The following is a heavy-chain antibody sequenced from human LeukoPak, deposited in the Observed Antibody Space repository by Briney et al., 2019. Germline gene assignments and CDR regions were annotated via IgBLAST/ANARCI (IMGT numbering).Heavy chain of an antibody. Sequence: ETLSLTCAVYGGSFSGYYWSWIRQAPGKGLEWVSAISGSGGSTYYADSVKGRFTISRDNSKNTLYLQMNSLRAEDTAVYYCAKGGHYYDSSGLRDAFDIWGQGTMVTVSS. CDR1: GGSFSGYY. D-gene: IGHD3-22*01. V-gene: IGHV3-23*01. J-gene: IGHJ3*02. CDR3: AKGGHYYDSSGLRDAFDI. CDR2: ISGSGGST.